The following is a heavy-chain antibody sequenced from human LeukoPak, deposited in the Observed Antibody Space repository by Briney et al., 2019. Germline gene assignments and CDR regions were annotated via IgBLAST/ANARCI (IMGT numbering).Heavy chain of an antibody. CDR3: ARDCYYGSGSYYDY. D-gene: IGHD3-10*01. CDR1: GFTFSSYS. V-gene: IGHV3-48*04. J-gene: IGHJ4*02. CDR2: ISSSSSTI. Sequence: PGGSLRLSCAASGFTFSSYSMNWVRQAPGKGLEWVSYISSSSSTIYYADSVKGRFTISRDNAKNSLYLQMNSLRAEDTAVYYCARDCYYGSGSYYDYWGQGTLVTVSS.